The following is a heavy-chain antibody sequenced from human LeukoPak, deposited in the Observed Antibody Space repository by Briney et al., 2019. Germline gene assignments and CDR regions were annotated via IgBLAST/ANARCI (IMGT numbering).Heavy chain of an antibody. D-gene: IGHD6-13*01. CDR3: ARTPYSSSWTLGY. V-gene: IGHV3-74*01. J-gene: IGHJ4*02. CDR1: GFTFSSYW. CDR2: INSDGSST. Sequence: GGSLRLSCAASGFTFSSYWMHWVRQAPGKGLVWVSRINSDGSSTSYADSVKGRFTISRDNAKNSLYLQMNSLRAEDTAVYYCARTPYSSSWTLGYWGQGTLVTVSS.